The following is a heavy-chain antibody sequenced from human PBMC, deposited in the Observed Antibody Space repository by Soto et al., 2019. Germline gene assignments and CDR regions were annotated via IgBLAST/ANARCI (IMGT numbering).Heavy chain of an antibody. V-gene: IGHV3-7*03. CDR1: GFTFSSYW. D-gene: IGHD5-12*01. CDR3: ARAGGRRDGYNSHV. J-gene: IGHJ6*02. CDR2: IKQDGSEK. Sequence: PGGSLRLSCAASGFTFSSYWMSWVRQAPGKGLEWVANIKQDGSEKYYVDSVKGRFTISRDNAKNSLYLQMNSLRAEDTAVYYCARAGGRRDGYNSHVWGQGTTVAVSS.